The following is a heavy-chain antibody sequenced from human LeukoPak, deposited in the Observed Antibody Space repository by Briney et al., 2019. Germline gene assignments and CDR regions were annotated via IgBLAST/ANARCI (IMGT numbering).Heavy chain of an antibody. D-gene: IGHD2-2*01. CDR3: ARRRCSSTSCSDY. CDR1: GGSISISSYY. V-gene: IGHV4-39*01. Sequence: PSETLSLTCTVSGGSISISSYYWGWIRQPPGKGLEWIGSIYYSGSTYYNPSLKSRVTIPVDTSKNQFSLKLSSVTAADTAVYYCARRRCSSTSCSDYWGQGTLVTVSS. J-gene: IGHJ4*02. CDR2: IYYSGST.